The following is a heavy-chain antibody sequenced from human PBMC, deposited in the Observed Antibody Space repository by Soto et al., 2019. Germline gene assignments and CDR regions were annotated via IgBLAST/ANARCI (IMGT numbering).Heavy chain of an antibody. CDR1: GGSISSSSYY. J-gene: IGHJ6*03. CDR2: IYYSGST. Sequence: QLQLQESGPGLVKPSETLSLTCTVSGGSISSSSYYWGWIRQPPGKGLEWIGSIYYSGSTYYNPSLKSRVTIAVDTSKNQCSLKLSSVTAADTAVYYCARRIVGGDYYYYMDVWGKGTTVTVSS. V-gene: IGHV4-39*01. CDR3: ARRIVGGDYYYYMDV. D-gene: IGHD1-26*01.